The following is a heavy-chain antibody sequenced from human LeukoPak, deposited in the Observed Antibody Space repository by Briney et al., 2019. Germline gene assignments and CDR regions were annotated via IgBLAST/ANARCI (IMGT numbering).Heavy chain of an antibody. CDR3: ARLSYGDYAD. J-gene: IGHJ4*02. V-gene: IGHV6-1*01. D-gene: IGHD4-17*01. CDR2: TYYRSKWSN. CDR1: GDSVSSKSAA. Sequence: PSQTLSLTCAISGDSVSSKSAAWNWIRQSPARGLEWLGRTYYRSKWSNDYAESVKGRITINPDTPKNQFSLQLNSVTPEDTAVYYCARLSYGDYADWGPGTRVTVSS.